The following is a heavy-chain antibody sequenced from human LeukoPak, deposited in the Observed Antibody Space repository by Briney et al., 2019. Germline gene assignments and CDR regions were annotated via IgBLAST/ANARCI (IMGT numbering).Heavy chain of an antibody. D-gene: IGHD3-22*01. CDR1: GFTFSSYA. CDR2: ISYDGSNK. CDR3: AREPRGVVVIPRFYP. J-gene: IGHJ5*02. V-gene: IGHV3-30-3*01. Sequence: PGGSLRLSCAASGFTFSSYAMHWVRQAPGKGLEWVAVISYDGSNKYYADSVKGRFTISRDNSKNTLYLQMNSLRAEDTAVYYCAREPRGVVVIPRFYPWGQGTLVTVSS.